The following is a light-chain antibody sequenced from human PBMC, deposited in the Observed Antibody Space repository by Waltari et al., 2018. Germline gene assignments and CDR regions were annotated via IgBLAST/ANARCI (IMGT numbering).Light chain of an antibody. CDR3: QKYDRLPAT. CDR2: GAS. CDR1: QGVSRF. J-gene: IGKJ1*01. Sequence: SLSPGGRGTLTCRASQGVSRFLAWYQQKPGQAPRLLIYGASTRATGIPDRFSGSGSGTDFSLTISRLEPEDFAVYYCQKYDRLPATFGQGTKVEIK. V-gene: IGKV3-20*01.